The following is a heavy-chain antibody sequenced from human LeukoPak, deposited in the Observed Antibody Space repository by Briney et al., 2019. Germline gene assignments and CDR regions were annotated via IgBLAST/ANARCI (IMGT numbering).Heavy chain of an antibody. V-gene: IGHV3-43*01. J-gene: IGHJ4*02. CDR1: GFTFDDYT. D-gene: IGHD6-19*01. CDR2: ISWNGGST. CDR3: AREGSSSGFFDY. Sequence: GGSLRLSCAASGFTFDDYTFHWVRQAPGKGLEWVSLISWNGGSTFYGDSVRGRFTISRDNSKNSLYLQMNSMRTEDTALYFCAREGSSSGFFDYWGQGTLVTVSS.